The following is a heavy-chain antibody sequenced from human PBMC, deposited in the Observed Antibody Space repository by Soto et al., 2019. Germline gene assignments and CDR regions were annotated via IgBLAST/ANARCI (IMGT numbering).Heavy chain of an antibody. CDR3: AADVPTYCYDSSAYYFDGFGT. J-gene: IGHJ3*02. Sequence: GASVKVSCKASGLTFIDSAVQWVRQTRGHRLERIGWIVVGSGNTNSAQEFQGRVTITRDMSKNTVYMEMSSLRSEDSAVFYCAADVPTYCYDSSAYYFDGFGTCGQGTMVTVSS. D-gene: IGHD3-22*01. CDR2: IVVGSGNT. CDR1: GLTFIDSA. V-gene: IGHV1-58*01.